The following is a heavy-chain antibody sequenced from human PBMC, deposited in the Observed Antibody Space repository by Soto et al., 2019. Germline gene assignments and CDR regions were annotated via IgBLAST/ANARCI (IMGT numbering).Heavy chain of an antibody. V-gene: IGHV1-46*03. J-gene: IGHJ4*02. CDR2: INPSGGST. Sequence: QVQLVQSGAEVKKPGASVKVSCKASGYTFTSYYMHWVRQAPGQGLEWMGIINPSGGSTSYAQKFQGRVTMTRDTSTSTVDMELSSLRSEDTAVYYCARDIPNPNDFGDTFDYWGQGTLVTVSS. CDR3: ARDIPNPNDFGDTFDY. CDR1: GYTFTSYY. D-gene: IGHD4-17*01.